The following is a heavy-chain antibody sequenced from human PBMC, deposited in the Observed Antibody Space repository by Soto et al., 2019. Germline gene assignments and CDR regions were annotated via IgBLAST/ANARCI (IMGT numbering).Heavy chain of an antibody. Sequence: SETLSLTCAVSGGSISSGDYSWNWIRQPPGKGLEWIGYIYYGGSTYYNPSLQSRVTMSVDRSRNQFSLKLNSVTAADTAVYYCARVRREFDNGGPADYWGQGALVTVSS. CDR2: IYYGGST. CDR1: GGSISSGDYS. J-gene: IGHJ4*02. CDR3: ARVRREFDNGGPADY. V-gene: IGHV4-30-2*01. D-gene: IGHD3-10*01.